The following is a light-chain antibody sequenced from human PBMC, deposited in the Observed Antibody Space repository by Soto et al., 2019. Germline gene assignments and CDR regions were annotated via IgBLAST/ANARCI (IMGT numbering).Light chain of an antibody. CDR2: GAF. V-gene: IGKV3-20*01. CDR3: QQYGSSPRT. CDR1: QSVSSSF. J-gene: IGKJ3*01. Sequence: EIVLTQSPGTQSLSPGERATLSCRASQSVSSSFLAWYQQKPGQAPRLLIYGAFIRATGIPLRFSGSGSGTDLTLIISRLEPEDFAVYYCQQYGSSPRTFGPGIIVDMK.